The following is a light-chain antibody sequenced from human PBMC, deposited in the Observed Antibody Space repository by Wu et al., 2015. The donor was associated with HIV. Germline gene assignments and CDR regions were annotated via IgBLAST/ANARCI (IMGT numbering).Light chain of an antibody. CDR2: GVS. V-gene: IGKV3-20*01. CDR3: HQYGSSPYT. J-gene: IGKJ2*01. CDR1: QSVSRN. Sequence: IVMTQSPGTLSVSPGERATLTCRASQSVSRNLAWYQQKPGQAPRLLIYGVSSRATGIPDRFSGSGSGTDFTLTISRLEPEDFAVYYCHQYGSSPYTFGQGTKAGDQT.